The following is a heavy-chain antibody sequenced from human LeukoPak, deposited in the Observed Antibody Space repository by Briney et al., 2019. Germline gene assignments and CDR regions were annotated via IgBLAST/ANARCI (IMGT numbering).Heavy chain of an antibody. Sequence: GGSLRPSCAASGFTFSYYGMHWVRQAPGRGLEWVAFIRYDGSNKYYADPVKGRFTISRDNSKNTLYLQMNSLRAEDTAVYYCAKARGYCSSTSCFRPFDYWGQGTLVTVSS. D-gene: IGHD2-2*01. V-gene: IGHV3-30*02. CDR2: IRYDGSNK. J-gene: IGHJ4*02. CDR1: GFTFSYYG. CDR3: AKARGYCSSTSCFRPFDY.